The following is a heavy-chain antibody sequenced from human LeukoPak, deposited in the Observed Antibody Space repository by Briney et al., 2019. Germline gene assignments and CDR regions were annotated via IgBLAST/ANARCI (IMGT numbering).Heavy chain of an antibody. D-gene: IGHD3-10*01. CDR2: INHSGSA. CDR1: GGSFSGYY. V-gene: IGHV4-34*01. CDR3: ARGRGGSGSH. J-gene: IGHJ4*02. Sequence: SETLSLTCAVYGGSFSGYYWSWIRQPPGKGLEWIGEINHSGSANYNPSLKSRVTISVDTSKNQFSLKLSSVTAADTAVYYCARGRGGSGSHWGQGTLVTVSS.